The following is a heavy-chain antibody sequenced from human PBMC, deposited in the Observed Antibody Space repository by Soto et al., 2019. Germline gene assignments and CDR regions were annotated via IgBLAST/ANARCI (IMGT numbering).Heavy chain of an antibody. D-gene: IGHD2-2*01. CDR2: ISYDGSNK. CDR1: GFTFSSYG. V-gene: IGHV3-30*03. J-gene: IGHJ6*03. CDR3: AGGDCSSTSCLYYYYYYMDV. Sequence: GGSLRLSCAASGFTFSSYGMHWVRQAPGKGLEWVAVISYDGSNKYYADTVKGRFPISRDNSKNTLYLQMNSLRAEDTAVYYCAGGDCSSTSCLYYYYYYMDVWGKGTTVTVSS.